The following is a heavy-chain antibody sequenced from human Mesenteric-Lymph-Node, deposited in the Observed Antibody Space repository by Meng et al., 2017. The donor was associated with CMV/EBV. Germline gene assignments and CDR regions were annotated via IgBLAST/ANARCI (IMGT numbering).Heavy chain of an antibody. J-gene: IGHJ4*02. V-gene: IGHV4-39*01. Sequence: SIASSGYYWGWIRQPPGKGLEWIGSIYYSGSTDYNPSLKSRVTMSVDTSKNQFSVKLSSMTAADTAVYYCARASSGWYTGAVKFDHWGQGTLVTVSS. CDR1: SIASSGYY. CDR2: IYYSGST. CDR3: ARASSGWYTGAVKFDH. D-gene: IGHD6-19*01.